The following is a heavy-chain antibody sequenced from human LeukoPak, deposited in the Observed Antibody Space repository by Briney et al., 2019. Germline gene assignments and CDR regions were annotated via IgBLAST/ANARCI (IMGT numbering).Heavy chain of an antibody. Sequence: GGSLRLSCAASGFTFSSSAMSWVRQAPGKGLEWVSTIKGTGLTTYYADSVKGRFTISRDNAKNSLFLQMSSLRADDTAIYYCARAGELRYMDVWGKGTAVTVSS. J-gene: IGHJ6*03. CDR3: ARAGELRYMDV. CDR1: GFTFSSSA. CDR2: IKGTGLTT. D-gene: IGHD3-16*01. V-gene: IGHV3-48*04.